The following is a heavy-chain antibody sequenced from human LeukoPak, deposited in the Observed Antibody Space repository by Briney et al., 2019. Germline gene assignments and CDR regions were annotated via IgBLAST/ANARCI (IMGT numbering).Heavy chain of an antibody. CDR2: ITANSNAI. D-gene: IGHD6-19*01. Sequence: PGGSLRLSCAASGFTFSSYEMNWVRQAPGKGLEWVSSITANSNAIYYADSVRGRFTISRDNARNSLYLQMNSLRADDTAVYYCARRGATGWYFAYWGQGTLVTVSS. CDR1: GFTFSSYE. V-gene: IGHV3-48*01. J-gene: IGHJ4*02. CDR3: ARRGATGWYFAY.